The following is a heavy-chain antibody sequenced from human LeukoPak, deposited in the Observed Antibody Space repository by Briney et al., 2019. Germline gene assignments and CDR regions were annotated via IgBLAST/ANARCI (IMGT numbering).Heavy chain of an antibody. D-gene: IGHD3-22*01. J-gene: IGHJ4*02. Sequence: GGSLRLSCAASGFTFSSYEMNWVRQAPGKGLEWVSYISSSGSTIYYADSVKGRFTISRDNAKNSLYLQMNSLRAEDTAVYYCARVILAYYYDSSGYFDYWGQGTLVTVSS. CDR2: ISSSGSTI. V-gene: IGHV3-48*03. CDR3: ARVILAYYYDSSGYFDY. CDR1: GFTFSSYE.